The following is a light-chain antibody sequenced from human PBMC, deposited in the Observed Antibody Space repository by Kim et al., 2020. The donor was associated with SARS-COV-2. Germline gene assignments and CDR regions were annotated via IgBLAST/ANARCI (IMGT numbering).Light chain of an antibody. V-gene: IGKV3-20*01. J-gene: IGKJ2*01. CDR1: QSVSSSY. CDR3: QQYGSSPNT. CDR2: GAS. Sequence: SPWERATLSCRASQSVSSSYLAWYQQKPGQAPRLLIYGASSRATGIPDRFSGSGSGTDFTLTISRLEPEDFAVYYCQQYGSSPNTFGQGTKLEI.